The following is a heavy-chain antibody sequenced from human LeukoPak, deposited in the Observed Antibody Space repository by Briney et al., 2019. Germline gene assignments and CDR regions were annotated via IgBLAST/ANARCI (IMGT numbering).Heavy chain of an antibody. CDR3: ARDSEAVADY. Sequence: GGSLRLSCAASGFTFSSYAMHWVRQAPGKGLEWVAVISYDGSNKYYADSVKGRFTISRDNSKNTLYLQMNSLRAEDTAAYYCARDSEAVADYWGQGTLVTVSS. V-gene: IGHV3-30-3*01. J-gene: IGHJ4*02. CDR2: ISYDGSNK. D-gene: IGHD6-19*01. CDR1: GFTFSSYA.